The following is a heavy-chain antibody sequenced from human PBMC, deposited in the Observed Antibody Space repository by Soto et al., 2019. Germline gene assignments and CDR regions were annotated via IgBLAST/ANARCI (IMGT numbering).Heavy chain of an antibody. J-gene: IGHJ3*02. CDR1: GYTFTGYY. V-gene: IGHV1-2*02. CDR3: ARGLAVAGTSAFDI. CDR2: INPNSGGT. Sequence: GASVKVSCKASGYTFTGYYMHWVRQAPGQGLEWMGWINPNSGGTNYAQKFQGRVTITADESTSTAYMELSSLRSGDTAVYYCARGLAVAGTSAFDIWGQGTMVTVSS. D-gene: IGHD6-19*01.